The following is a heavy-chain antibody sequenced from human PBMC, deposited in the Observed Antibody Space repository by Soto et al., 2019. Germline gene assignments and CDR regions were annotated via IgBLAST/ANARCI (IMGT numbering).Heavy chain of an antibody. CDR1: GYTFTSYG. J-gene: IGHJ5*02. CDR3: VRDWVGPTTGWFDP. D-gene: IGHD1-26*01. Sequence: KMLPASVKVSCKASGYTFTSYGISWVRQAPGQGLEWMGWISAYNGNTNYAQKLQGRVTMTTDTSTSTAYMELRSLRSDDTAVYYCVRDWVGPTTGWFDPWGQGTLVSGSS. CDR2: ISAYNGNT. V-gene: IGHV1-18*01.